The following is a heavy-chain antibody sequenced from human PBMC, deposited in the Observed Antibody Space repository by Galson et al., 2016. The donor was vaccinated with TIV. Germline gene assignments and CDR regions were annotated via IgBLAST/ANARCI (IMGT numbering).Heavy chain of an antibody. CDR1: GYSFTTHW. CDR2: IYPGDSDT. V-gene: IGHV5-51*03. Sequence: QSGAEVKQSGESLKISCKASGYSFTTHWIGWVSQMPGKGLEWMGSIYPGDSDTRYSTSLPGQVTITADKSISTAYLQLSSLRSSDTAMSYCARSPADPQYSYYYIDVWGKGTTVTVSS. CDR3: ARSPADPQYSYYYIDV. J-gene: IGHJ6*03.